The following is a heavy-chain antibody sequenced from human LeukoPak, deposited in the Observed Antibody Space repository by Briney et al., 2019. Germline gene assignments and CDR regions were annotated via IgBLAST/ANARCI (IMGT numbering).Heavy chain of an antibody. Sequence: PGGSLRLSCAASGFTFHNYALHWVRQAPGKGLEWVAVVSYDGSYKDYADSMKGRFTISRDNSKNTLYLQMNSLRVEDTAVYYCAKDGAWLRFDDWGQGILVTVSS. J-gene: IGHJ4*02. CDR3: AKDGAWLRFDD. D-gene: IGHD5-12*01. CDR1: GFTFHNYA. CDR2: VSYDGSYK. V-gene: IGHV3-30*04.